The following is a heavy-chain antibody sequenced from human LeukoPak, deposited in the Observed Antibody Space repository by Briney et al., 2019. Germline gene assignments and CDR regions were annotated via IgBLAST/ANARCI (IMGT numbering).Heavy chain of an antibody. D-gene: IGHD6-19*01. Sequence: GESLKISCKGSGYSFTSYWIGWVRQMPGKGPEWMGIIYPGDSDTRYSPSFQGQVTISADKSISTAYLQWSSLKASDTAMYYCARPRTPLIAVAGTGDAFDIWGQGTMVTVSS. CDR2: IYPGDSDT. J-gene: IGHJ3*02. CDR3: ARPRTPLIAVAGTGDAFDI. CDR1: GYSFTSYW. V-gene: IGHV5-51*01.